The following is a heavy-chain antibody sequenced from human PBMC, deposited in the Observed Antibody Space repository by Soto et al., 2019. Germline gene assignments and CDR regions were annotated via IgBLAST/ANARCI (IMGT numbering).Heavy chain of an antibody. CDR1: GFTFSSYA. V-gene: IGHV3-23*01. CDR2: ISGSGGST. CDR3: AKDLYGDYGFDYYYGMDV. J-gene: IGHJ6*02. Sequence: LRLSCAASGFTFSSYAMSWVRQAPGKGLEWVSAISGSGGSTYYADSVKGRFTISRDNSKNTLYLQMNSQRAEDTAVYYCAKDLYGDYGFDYYYGMDVWGQGTTVTVSS. D-gene: IGHD4-17*01.